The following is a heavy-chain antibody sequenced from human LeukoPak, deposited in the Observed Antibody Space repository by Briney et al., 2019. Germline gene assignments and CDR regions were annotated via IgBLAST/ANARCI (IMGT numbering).Heavy chain of an antibody. Sequence: ASVKVSCKASGYTFTGYYMHWVRQAPGQGLEWMGWINPNSGGTNYAQKFQGRVTMTRDTSISTAYMELSRLRSDDTAVYYCAGQLPDYYYGMDVWGQGTTVAVSS. J-gene: IGHJ6*02. D-gene: IGHD4-23*01. V-gene: IGHV1-2*02. CDR1: GYTFTGYY. CDR3: AGQLPDYYYGMDV. CDR2: INPNSGGT.